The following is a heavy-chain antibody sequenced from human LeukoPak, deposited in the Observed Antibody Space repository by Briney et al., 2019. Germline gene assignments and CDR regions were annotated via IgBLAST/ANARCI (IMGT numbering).Heavy chain of an antibody. CDR1: GGSFSGYY. J-gene: IGHJ4*02. V-gene: IGHV4-34*01. D-gene: IGHD1-7*01. Sequence: SETLSLTCAVYGGSFSGYYWSWIRQPPGKGLEWMGEIKYSGSTNHNPSLKSRVGISVAMSRNQFSLKLSSVTAADTAVYYCARGLYNWNYRTGFDYWGKGTLVTVSS. CDR2: IKYSGST. CDR3: ARGLYNWNYRTGFDY.